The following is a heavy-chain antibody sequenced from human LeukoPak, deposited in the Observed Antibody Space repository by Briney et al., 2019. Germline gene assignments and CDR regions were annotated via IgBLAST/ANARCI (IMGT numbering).Heavy chain of an antibody. J-gene: IGHJ2*01. CDR3: ARAVWADFWSGYSSYWYFDL. CDR2: IYYSGIT. D-gene: IGHD3-3*01. CDR1: GGSISSSSYY. Sequence: SSETLSLTCTVSGGSISSSSYYWGWIRQPPGKGLEWIGSIYYSGITNYNPSLKSRVTISVDTSKNQFSLKLSSVTAADTAVYYCARAVWADFWSGYSSYWYFDLWGRGTLVTVSS. V-gene: IGHV4-39*07.